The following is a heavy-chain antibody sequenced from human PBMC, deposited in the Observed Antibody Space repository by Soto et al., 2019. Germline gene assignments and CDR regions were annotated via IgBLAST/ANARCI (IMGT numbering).Heavy chain of an antibody. V-gene: IGHV1-18*01. CDR3: TREGRAPYHYYAMDA. CDR1: GYTFTTYG. Sequence: QVQLEQSAPEVKKPGASVKVSCKASGYTFTTYGISWVRQAPGEGLEWLGWINTHNGNTNYAQNLQGTVFMTADTCXXTALMELRSLRSADTAIYYCTREGRAPYHYYAMDAWGQGTTVSVSS. J-gene: IGHJ6*01. CDR2: INTHNGNT. D-gene: IGHD3-16*01.